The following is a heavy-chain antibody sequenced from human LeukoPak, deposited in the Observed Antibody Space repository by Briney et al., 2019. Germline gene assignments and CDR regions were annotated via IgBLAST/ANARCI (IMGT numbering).Heavy chain of an antibody. V-gene: IGHV4-59*11. Sequence: SETLSLTCTISGXSISSHYGSWIRQPPGKGLEWIGYIYYSGSTNYNPSLESRATISVDTSKRRFSLKLSSVTAADTAVYYCARVGASSSSWYYFDYWGQGTLVTVSS. CDR2: IYYSGST. D-gene: IGHD6-13*01. J-gene: IGHJ4*02. CDR3: ARVGASSSSWYYFDY. CDR1: GXSISSHY.